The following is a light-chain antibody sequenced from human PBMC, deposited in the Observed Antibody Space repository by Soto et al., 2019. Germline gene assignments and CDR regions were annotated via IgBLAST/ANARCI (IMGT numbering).Light chain of an antibody. Sequence: EIVLTQSPGTLSLSPGERATLSCRASQSVSSNYLAWYQQTPGQAPRLLIYGASSRATGIPDRFSGSGSGTDFTLTISSLEPEDFAVYYCQQYDGSPWTFGQGTKVEIK. CDR2: GAS. V-gene: IGKV3-20*01. CDR3: QQYDGSPWT. CDR1: QSVSSNY. J-gene: IGKJ1*01.